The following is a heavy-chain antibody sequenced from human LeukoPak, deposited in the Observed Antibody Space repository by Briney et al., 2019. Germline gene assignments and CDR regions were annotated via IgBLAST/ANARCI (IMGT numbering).Heavy chain of an antibody. CDR3: ARDRSIAVVPAAISFSDY. J-gene: IGHJ4*02. CDR2: IKQDGSEK. CDR1: GFTFNSYW. Sequence: PGGSLRLSCAASGFTFNSYWMSWVRQAPGKGLEGVANIKQDGSEKYYVDSVKGRFTISRDNAKNSLYLQMNSLRAEDTAVYYCARDRSIAVVPAAISFSDYWGQGTLVTVSS. D-gene: IGHD2-2*01. V-gene: IGHV3-7*01.